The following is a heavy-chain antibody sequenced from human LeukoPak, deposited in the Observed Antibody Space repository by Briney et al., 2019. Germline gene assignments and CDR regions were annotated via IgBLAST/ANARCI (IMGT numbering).Heavy chain of an antibody. J-gene: IGHJ4*02. Sequence: GESLRLSCAASGFTFSSYSMNWVRQAPGKGLEWVSYISSSSRTIYYADSVKGRFTISRDNAKSSLYLQMNSLRGEDTAVYYCADGDFDYWGQGTLVTVSS. V-gene: IGHV3-48*01. CDR1: GFTFSSYS. CDR3: ADGDFDY. D-gene: IGHD4-17*01. CDR2: ISSSSRTI.